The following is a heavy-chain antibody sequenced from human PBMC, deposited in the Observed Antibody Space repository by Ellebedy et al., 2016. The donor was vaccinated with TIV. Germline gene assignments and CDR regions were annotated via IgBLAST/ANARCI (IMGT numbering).Heavy chain of an antibody. J-gene: IGHJ4*02. Sequence: GGSLRLXXAASGFTFSSYSMNWVRQAPGKGLEWVSYISSSSSTIYYADSVKGRFTISRDNAKNSLYLQMNSLRAEDTALYYCAKEGTSGDFDYWGQGTLVTVSS. D-gene: IGHD3-10*01. CDR3: AKEGTSGDFDY. CDR2: ISSSSSTI. V-gene: IGHV3-48*04. CDR1: GFTFSSYS.